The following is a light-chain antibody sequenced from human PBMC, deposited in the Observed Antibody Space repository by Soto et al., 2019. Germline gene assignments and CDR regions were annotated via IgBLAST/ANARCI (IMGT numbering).Light chain of an antibody. V-gene: IGKV1-39*01. CDR2: VAS. J-gene: IGKJ4*01. CDR3: QQTYRLPRT. CDR1: QTVMNY. Sequence: VEMTQSPASLCTSVGDRVNITCRAGQTVMNYLHWYQQKPGQAPNLLIYVASYLHYGVPSRFRGSGSGTDYTLTITNVQPEDSATYFCQQTYRLPRTFGGGTKVQIK.